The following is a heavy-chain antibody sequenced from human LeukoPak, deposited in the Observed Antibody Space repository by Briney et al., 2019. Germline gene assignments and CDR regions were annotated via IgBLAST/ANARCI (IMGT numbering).Heavy chain of an antibody. J-gene: IGHJ4*02. CDR1: GGSISSYY. D-gene: IGHD4-17*01. CDR3: ARGGINTVTNRFDY. V-gene: IGHV4-59*01. CDR2: IYYSGST. Sequence: SETLSPTCTVSGGSISSYYWSWIRQPPGKGLEWIGYIYYSGSTNYNPSLKSRVTISVDTSKNQFSLKLSSVTAADTAVYYCARGGINTVTNRFDYWGQGTLVTVSS.